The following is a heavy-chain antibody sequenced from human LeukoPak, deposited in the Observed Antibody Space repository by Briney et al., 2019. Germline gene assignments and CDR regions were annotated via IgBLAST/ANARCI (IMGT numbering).Heavy chain of an antibody. D-gene: IGHD2-2*01. V-gene: IGHV3-30*03. CDR2: ISYDGSNK. Sequence: GGSLRLSCAASGFTFSSYGMHWVRQAPGKGLEWVAVISYDGSNKYYADSVKGRFTISRDNSKNTLYLQMNSLRAEDTAVYYCAVVKASLYYYYMDVWGKGTTVTVSS. J-gene: IGHJ6*03. CDR1: GFTFSSYG. CDR3: AVVKASLYYYYMDV.